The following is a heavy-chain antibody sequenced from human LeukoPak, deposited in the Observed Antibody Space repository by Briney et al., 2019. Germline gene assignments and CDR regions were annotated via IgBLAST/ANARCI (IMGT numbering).Heavy chain of an antibody. CDR3: ARDSRIVGATGNFDY. J-gene: IGHJ4*02. D-gene: IGHD1-26*01. CDR1: GGSISSGSYY. Sequence: PSETLSLTCTGSGGSISSGSYYWSWIRQPAGKGLEWIGRIYTSGSTNYNPSLKSRVTISVDTSKNQFSLKLSSVTAADTAVYYCARDSRIVGATGNFDYWGQGTLVTVSS. CDR2: IYTSGST. V-gene: IGHV4-61*02.